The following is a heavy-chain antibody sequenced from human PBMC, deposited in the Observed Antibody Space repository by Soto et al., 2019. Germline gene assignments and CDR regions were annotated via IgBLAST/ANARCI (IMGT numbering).Heavy chain of an antibody. CDR1: GYSFHTYA. Sequence: ASVKVSCKASGYSFHTYAISWVRQAPGQGLEWVGWISGYNGNTNYAQRFQGRVTLTTDKSTKTAFMELRSLTGDDTAVYYCAREYGMDVWGQGTTVTSP. J-gene: IGHJ6*02. V-gene: IGHV1-18*01. CDR3: AREYGMDV. CDR2: ISGYNGNT.